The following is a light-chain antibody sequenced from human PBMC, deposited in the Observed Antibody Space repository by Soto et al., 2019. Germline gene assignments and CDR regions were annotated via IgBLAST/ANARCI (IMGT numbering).Light chain of an antibody. CDR2: EVS. Sequence: QSALTQPASVSGSPGQSITISCTGTSRDVGGYNYVSWHQQHPDKAPKVIITEVSNRPSGVSNRFSGSKSGNTASLTISGLQAEDEADYYCSSYVNYNTFVVFGGGTKLTVL. J-gene: IGLJ2*01. V-gene: IGLV2-14*01. CDR1: SRDVGGYNY. CDR3: SSYVNYNTFVV.